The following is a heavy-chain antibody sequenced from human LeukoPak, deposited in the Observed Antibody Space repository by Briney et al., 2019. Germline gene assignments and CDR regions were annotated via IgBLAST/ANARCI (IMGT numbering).Heavy chain of an antibody. CDR2: INHSGST. CDR3: AGLPGYSSGWYRGYWYFDL. J-gene: IGHJ2*01. Sequence: SETLSLTCTVSGGSIGSYYWSWIRQPPGKGLEWIGEINHSGSTNYNPSLKSRVTISVDTSKNQFSLKLSSVTAADTAVYYCAGLPGYSSGWYRGYWYFDLWGRGTLVTVSS. CDR1: GGSIGSYY. V-gene: IGHV4-34*01. D-gene: IGHD6-19*01.